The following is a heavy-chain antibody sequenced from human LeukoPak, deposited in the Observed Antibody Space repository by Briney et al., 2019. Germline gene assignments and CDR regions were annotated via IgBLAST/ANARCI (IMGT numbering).Heavy chain of an antibody. CDR3: ARAHGSGSYYTRHYYFDY. CDR2: IYYSGST. D-gene: IGHD3-10*01. CDR1: GGSISSGGHS. Sequence: PSQTLSLTCTVSGGSISSGGHSWSWIRQHPGKGLEWIGYIYYSGSTYYNPSLKSRVTISVDTSKNQFSLKLSSVTAADTAVYYRARAHGSGSYYTRHYYFDYWGQGTLVTVSS. V-gene: IGHV4-31*03. J-gene: IGHJ4*02.